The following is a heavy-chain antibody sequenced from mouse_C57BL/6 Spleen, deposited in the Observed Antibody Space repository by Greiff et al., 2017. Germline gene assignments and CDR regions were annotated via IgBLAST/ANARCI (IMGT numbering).Heavy chain of an antibody. CDR2: INPGSGGT. CDR3: ARSRDGYY. D-gene: IGHD2-3*01. Sequence: VQLQQSGAELVRPGTSVKVSCKASGYAFTNYLIEWVKQRPGQGLEWIGVINPGSGGTNYNEKFKGKATLTADKSSSTAYMQLSSLTSEDSAVYFCARSRDGYYWGQGTLVTVSA. CDR1: GYAFTNYL. J-gene: IGHJ3*01. V-gene: IGHV1-54*01.